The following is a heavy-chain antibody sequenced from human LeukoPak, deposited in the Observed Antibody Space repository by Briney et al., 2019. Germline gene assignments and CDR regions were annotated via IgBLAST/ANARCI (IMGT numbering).Heavy chain of an antibody. J-gene: IGHJ4*02. V-gene: IGHV4-39*01. CDR3: ARLEKLSWYCDY. D-gene: IGHD6-13*01. CDR1: GGPISSRSCY. Sequence: SETLSLTCAVSGGPISSRSCYWGWIRQPPGKGLEWIGSIYYTGSTYYNPSLKSRVTISVDTSKNQFSLKLSSVTAADTAVYYCARLEKLSWYCDYWGQGTLVTVSS. CDR2: IYYTGST.